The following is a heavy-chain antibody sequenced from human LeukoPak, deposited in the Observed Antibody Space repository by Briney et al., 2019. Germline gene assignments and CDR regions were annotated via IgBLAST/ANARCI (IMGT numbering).Heavy chain of an antibody. J-gene: IGHJ4*02. CDR2: ISYDGSNK. Sequence: HPGGSLRLSCAASGFTFSNYSMHWVRQAPGKGLEWVAVISYDGSNKYYTDSVKGRFTISRDNSKNTLYLQMNSLRAEDTAVYYCAKDRTAGYDGLVDYWGQGTLVTVSS. D-gene: IGHD5-12*01. CDR1: GFTFSNYS. V-gene: IGHV3-30*18. CDR3: AKDRTAGYDGLVDY.